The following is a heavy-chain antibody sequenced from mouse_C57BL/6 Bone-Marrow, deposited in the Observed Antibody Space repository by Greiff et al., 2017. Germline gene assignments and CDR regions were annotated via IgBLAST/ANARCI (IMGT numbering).Heavy chain of an antibody. CDR3: AILYGTRFYYFDY. D-gene: IGHD1-1*01. CDR1: GYTFTSYW. V-gene: IGHV1-74*01. J-gene: IGHJ2*01. CDR2: IHPSDSDT. Sequence: QVHVQQPGAELVKPGASVKLSCKASGYTFTSYWMHWVKQRPGQGLEWIGRIHPSDSDTNYNQKFKGKATLTVDKSSSTAYMQLSRLTSEDSAVYYCAILYGTRFYYFDYWGQGTTLTVSS.